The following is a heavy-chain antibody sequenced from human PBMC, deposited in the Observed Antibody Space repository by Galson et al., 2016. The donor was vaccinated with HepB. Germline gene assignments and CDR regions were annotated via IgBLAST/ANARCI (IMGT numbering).Heavy chain of an antibody. V-gene: IGHV3-30*04. J-gene: IGHJ6*02. Sequence: SLRLSCAGSGFTFMNYAMHWVRQAPGKGLAWVASISFDGNKKYYADSVKGRFTISRDNSKNSLYLQMSSLRPEDTAVFFCARGRVGTYYFAMNVWGQGTTVTVSS. D-gene: IGHD4-23*01. CDR3: ARGRVGTYYFAMNV. CDR2: ISFDGNKK. CDR1: GFTFMNYA.